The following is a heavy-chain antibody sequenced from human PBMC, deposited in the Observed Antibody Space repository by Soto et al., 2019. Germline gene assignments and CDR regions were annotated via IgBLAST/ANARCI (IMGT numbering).Heavy chain of an antibody. CDR2: INAGNGNT. Sequence: ASVKVSCKASGYTFTSYAMHWVRQAPGQRLEWMGWINAGNGNTKYSQKFQGRVTITRDTSASTAYMELSSLRSEDTAVYYCARDGSSSSYPLARGGPWVAGDYWGQGTLVTVSS. CDR1: GYTFTSYA. CDR3: ARDGSSSSYPLARGGPWVAGDY. J-gene: IGHJ4*02. D-gene: IGHD6-6*01. V-gene: IGHV1-3*01.